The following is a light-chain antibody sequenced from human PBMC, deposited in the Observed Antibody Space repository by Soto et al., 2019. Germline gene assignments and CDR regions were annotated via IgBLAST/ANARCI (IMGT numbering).Light chain of an antibody. CDR2: AAS. CDR1: QGISNY. V-gene: IGKV1-27*01. J-gene: IGKJ4*01. Sequence: DIQMTQSPSSLSASVGDRVTITCRSSQGISNYLAWYQQKPAKVPKLLIYAASTLQSGVPSRFTGSGSGTDLTLTISSLQPEDVATYYCPKDNSAPALTFGGGTKVEIK. CDR3: PKDNSAPALT.